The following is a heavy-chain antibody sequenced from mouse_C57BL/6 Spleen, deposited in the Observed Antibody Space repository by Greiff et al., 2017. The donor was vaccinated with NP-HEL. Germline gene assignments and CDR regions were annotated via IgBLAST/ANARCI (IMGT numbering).Heavy chain of an antibody. Sequence: QVHVKQSGTELVKPGASVKLSCKASGYTFTSYWMHWVKQRPGQGLEWIGNINPSNGGTNYNEKFKSKATLTVDKSSSTAYMQLSSLTSEDSAVYYCARDGYGSSYDWFAYWGQGTLVTVSA. D-gene: IGHD1-1*01. CDR3: ARDGYGSSYDWFAY. J-gene: IGHJ3*01. CDR2: INPSNGGT. CDR1: GYTFTSYW. V-gene: IGHV1-53*01.